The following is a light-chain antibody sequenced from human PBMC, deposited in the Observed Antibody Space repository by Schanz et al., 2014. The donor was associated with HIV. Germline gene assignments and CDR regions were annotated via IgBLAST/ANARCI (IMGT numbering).Light chain of an antibody. Sequence: QSVLTQPASVSGSPGQSITISCSGTSSDIGAFDYVSWYQQYPGKAPKLIVYGVSDRPSGLSYRFSGSKSGNTASLAISDLQAEDEADYYCCSYAGSSTVVFGGGTKLTV. CDR2: GVS. J-gene: IGLJ2*01. V-gene: IGLV2-14*03. CDR3: CSYAGSSTVV. CDR1: SSDIGAFDY.